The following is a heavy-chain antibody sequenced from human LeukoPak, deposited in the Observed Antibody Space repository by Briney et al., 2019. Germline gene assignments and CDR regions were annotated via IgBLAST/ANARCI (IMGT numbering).Heavy chain of an antibody. V-gene: IGHV3-7*01. J-gene: IGHJ4*02. CDR3: ARIRGDYYLDY. Sequence: GGSLRLYCAASGFMFSSYWMTWVRQAPEKGLEWVANIKQGGSENSYVDSVKGRFTISRDNAKNSLYLQISSLRAEDTAVYYCARIRGDYYLDYWGQGTLVTVSS. CDR1: GFMFSSYW. CDR2: IKQGGSEN. D-gene: IGHD3-16*01.